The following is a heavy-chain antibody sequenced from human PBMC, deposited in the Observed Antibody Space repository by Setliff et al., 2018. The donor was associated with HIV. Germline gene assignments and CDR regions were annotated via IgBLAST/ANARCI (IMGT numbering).Heavy chain of an antibody. J-gene: IGHJ4*02. CDR1: GASISRRSYY. CDR3: ARRGEDATIY. CDR2: MYYSGTT. Sequence: SETLSLTCSVSGASISRRSYYWGWIRQPPGKGLEWIGTMYYSGTTYYNPSLKSRVTISAATSKNQYSLKMTSVTAADTAVYYCARRGEDATIYWGRGTLVTVSS. D-gene: IGHD3-3*01. V-gene: IGHV4-39*01.